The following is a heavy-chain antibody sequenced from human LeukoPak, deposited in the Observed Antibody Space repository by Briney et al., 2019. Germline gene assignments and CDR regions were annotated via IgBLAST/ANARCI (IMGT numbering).Heavy chain of an antibody. D-gene: IGHD4-23*01. J-gene: IGHJ5*02. CDR3: ARAPLYGGHAEWFDP. Sequence: SETLSLTCTVSGGSISSYYWSWIRQPPGKGLEWIGYIYYSGSTYYNPSLKSRVTISVDTSKNQFSLKVNSVTAADTAVYYCARAPLYGGHAEWFDPWGQGTLVTVSS. CDR1: GGSISSYY. V-gene: IGHV4-59*12. CDR2: IYYSGST.